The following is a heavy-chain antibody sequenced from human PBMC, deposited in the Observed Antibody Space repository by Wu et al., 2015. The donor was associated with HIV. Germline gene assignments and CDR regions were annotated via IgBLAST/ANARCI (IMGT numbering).Heavy chain of an antibody. CDR1: GYSFPNYY. J-gene: IGHJ5*02. CDR3: ARDHSSTAWDRMYWWLDP. V-gene: IGHV1-46*01. CDR2: INPDGGST. Sequence: QVQLLQSGAEVKKPGASVKVSCKASGYSFPNYYIHWVRQAPGQGLEWMGMINPDGGSTTYGQKFQDRVTVTRDTSTRTVYMELRRLTSEDTAIYYCARDHSSTAWDRMYWWLDPWGQGTLVTVSS. D-gene: IGHD1-26*01.